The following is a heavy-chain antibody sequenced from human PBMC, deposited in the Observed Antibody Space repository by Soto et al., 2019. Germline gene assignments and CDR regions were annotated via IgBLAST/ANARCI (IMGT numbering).Heavy chain of an antibody. CDR2: IDWDDDK. CDR3: ARTVANSHFDH. V-gene: IGHV2-70*20. Sequence: TLVWSGPTLVNPTQTLKLSCDFSGFSLSTSGMCVTWVRQPPGKALEWLALIDWDDDKFYSSSLEARLTLAKDTSSDRVVLTMTDVGPADTATHYCARTVANSHFDHWGQGLLVTVSS. CDR1: GFSLSTSGMC. D-gene: IGHD5-12*01. J-gene: IGHJ4*02.